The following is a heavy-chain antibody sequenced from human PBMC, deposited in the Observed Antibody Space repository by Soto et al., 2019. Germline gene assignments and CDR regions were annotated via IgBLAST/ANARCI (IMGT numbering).Heavy chain of an antibody. CDR1: GGSFSGYY. CDR3: ARDASSTTYYFDY. CDR2: INHSGST. Sequence: SETLSLPCAVYGGSFSGYYWSWIRQPPGKGLEWIGEINHSGSTNYNPSLKSRVTISVDTSKNQFSLKLSSVTAADTAVYYCARDASSTTYYFDYWGQGTLVTVSS. V-gene: IGHV4-34*01. D-gene: IGHD6-13*01. J-gene: IGHJ4*02.